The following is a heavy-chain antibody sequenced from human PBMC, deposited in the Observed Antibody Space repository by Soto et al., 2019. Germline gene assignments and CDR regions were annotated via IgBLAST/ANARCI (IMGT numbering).Heavy chain of an antibody. CDR1: GGTYSSYA. Sequence: SVKVACPASGGTYSSYAISWLRQAPGPGLAWMGGIIPIFGTANYAQKFQGRVTITADESTSTAYMELSSLRYEDTAVYYRAIDWYSRSSGGFVHWGPGTRVPV. V-gene: IGHV1-69*13. D-gene: IGHD6-6*01. J-gene: IGHJ5*02. CDR2: IIPIFGTA. CDR3: AIDWYSRSSGGFVH.